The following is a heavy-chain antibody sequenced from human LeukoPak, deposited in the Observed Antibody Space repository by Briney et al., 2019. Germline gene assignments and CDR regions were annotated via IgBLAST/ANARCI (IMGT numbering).Heavy chain of an antibody. CDR1: GFTFSSYG. D-gene: IGHD2-2*01. CDR3: AKDRGYCSSTSCQAMHFQH. V-gene: IGHV3-30*02. J-gene: IGHJ1*01. CDR2: IRYDGSNK. Sequence: PGGSLRLSCAASGFTFSSYGMHWVRQAPGKGLEKVAFIRYDGSNKYYADSVKGRFTISRDNSKNTLYLQMNSLRAEDTAVYYCAKDRGYCSSTSCQAMHFQHWGQGTLVTVSS.